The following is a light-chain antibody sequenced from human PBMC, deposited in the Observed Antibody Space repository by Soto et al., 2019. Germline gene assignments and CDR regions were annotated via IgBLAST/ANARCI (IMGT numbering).Light chain of an antibody. CDR3: GTWDSSLSAWV. V-gene: IGLV1-40*01. CDR1: TTNIGAGYE. Sequence: QSVLTQPPSVSGAPGQRVTISCTGSTTNIGAGYEVHWYQQRPGTAPKLLVSGHNIRPSGVPDRFYGSKSGTSASLAITGLQAEDEADYYCGTWDSSLSAWVFGGGTKLTVL. J-gene: IGLJ3*02. CDR2: GHN.